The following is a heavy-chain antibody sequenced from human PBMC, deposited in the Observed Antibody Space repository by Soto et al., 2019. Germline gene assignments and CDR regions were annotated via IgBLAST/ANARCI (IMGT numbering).Heavy chain of an antibody. CDR1: GGTFSNYV. J-gene: IGHJ6*02. CDR2: IIPISGAA. V-gene: IGHV1-69*06. Sequence: GASVKVSCKASGGTFSNYVVNWVRQAPGQGLEWMGRIIPISGAANYAQKFQGRVTITADKSTSTSYMELSSLRAEDTAVYYCARESGPLPKAFYYGMDVWGQGTTVTVSS. CDR3: ARESGPLPKAFYYGMDV.